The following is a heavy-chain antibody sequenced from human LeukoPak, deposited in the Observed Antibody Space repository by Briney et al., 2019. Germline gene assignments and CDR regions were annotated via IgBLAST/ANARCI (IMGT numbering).Heavy chain of an antibody. V-gene: IGHV4-34*01. CDR3: ALRPITMVRALGY. D-gene: IGHD3-10*01. CDR2: INHSGST. CDR1: GGSFSSYY. Sequence: SETLSLTCAVYGGSFSSYYWSWLRQPPGKGLEGLGEINHSGSTNYIPSLKSRVTISVDTSKNQFSLKLCSVTAADTAVYYCALRPITMVRALGYWGQGTLATVSS. J-gene: IGHJ4*02.